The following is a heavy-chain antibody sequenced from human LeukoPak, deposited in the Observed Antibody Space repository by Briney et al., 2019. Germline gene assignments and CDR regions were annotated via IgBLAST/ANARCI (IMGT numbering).Heavy chain of an antibody. CDR3: ARVSGFRERGLAYYYYSYMDV. Sequence: ASVKVSCKASGYTFTSYGISWVRQAPGQGLEWMGWISAYNGNTNYAQKLQGRVTMTTDTSTSTAYMELRSLRSDDTAVYYCARVSGFRERGLAYYYYSYMDVWGKGTTVTVSS. CDR2: ISAYNGNT. V-gene: IGHV1-18*01. D-gene: IGHD3-10*01. CDR1: GYTFTSYG. J-gene: IGHJ6*03.